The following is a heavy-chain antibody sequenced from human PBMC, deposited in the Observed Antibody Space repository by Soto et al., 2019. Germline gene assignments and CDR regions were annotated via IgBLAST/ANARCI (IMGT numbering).Heavy chain of an antibody. J-gene: IGHJ5*02. Sequence: EVQLVESGGGLIQPGGSLKLSCAVSGLDVSGNYMTWVRQAPGKGLEWVSVIYSRGSTYYADSVKGRFTISRDTSKNTLYLEMNSLRAEDTAVYYCARDGGCDGGDCNNLFDPWGQGTLVTVSS. D-gene: IGHD2-21*01. CDR3: ARDGGCDGGDCNNLFDP. V-gene: IGHV3-53*01. CDR2: IYSRGST. CDR1: GLDVSGNY.